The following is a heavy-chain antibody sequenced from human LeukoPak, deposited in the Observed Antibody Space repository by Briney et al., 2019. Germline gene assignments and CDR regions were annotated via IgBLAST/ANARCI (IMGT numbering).Heavy chain of an antibody. CDR1: GGSISSYY. CDR3: ARGGYSYGYRFDP. V-gene: IGHV4-59*12. J-gene: IGHJ5*02. CDR2: IYYSGST. D-gene: IGHD5-18*01. Sequence: SETLSLTCTVSGGSISSYYWSWIRQPPGKGLEWIGYIYYSGSTNYNPSLKSRVTISVDTSKNQFSLKLSSVTAADTAVYYCARGGYSYGYRFDPWGQGTLVTVSS.